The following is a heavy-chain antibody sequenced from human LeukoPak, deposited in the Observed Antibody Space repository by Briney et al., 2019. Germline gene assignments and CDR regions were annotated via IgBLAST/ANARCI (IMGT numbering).Heavy chain of an antibody. J-gene: IGHJ6*04. CDR3: ATFRGDGSSVGVDV. V-gene: IGHV1-18*01. CDR1: GYTFTSYG. CDR2: ISAYNGNT. Sequence: ASVKVSCKASGYTFTSYGISWVRQAPGQGLEWMGWISAYNGNTNYAQKLQGRVTMTTDTSTSTAYMELRSLRSDDTAVYYCATFRGDGSSVGVDVWGKGTTVTVSS. D-gene: IGHD3-10*01.